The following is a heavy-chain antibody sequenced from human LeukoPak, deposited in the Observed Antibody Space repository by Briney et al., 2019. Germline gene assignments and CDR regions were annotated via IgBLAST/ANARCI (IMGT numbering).Heavy chain of an antibody. J-gene: IGHJ6*02. CDR3: ASLGYSKGYYYGMDV. V-gene: IGHV3-74*01. Sequence: AGSLRLSCAASGFTFSSYWMHWVRQAPGKGLVWVSRINSDGSSTSYADSVKGRFTISRDNAKNTLYLQMNSLRAEDTALYYCASLGYSKGYYYGMDVWGQGTTVTVSS. CDR1: GFTFSSYW. CDR2: INSDGSST. D-gene: IGHD4-11*01.